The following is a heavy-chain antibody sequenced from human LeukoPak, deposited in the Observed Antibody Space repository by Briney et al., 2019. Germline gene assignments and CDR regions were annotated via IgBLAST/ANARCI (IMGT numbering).Heavy chain of an antibody. CDR2: IKEDGSRR. Sequence: GGSLRLSCTASGSSLSGYWMSWVRQAPGKGPEWLANIKEDGSRRYYSESVRGRFTISRDNSENSLYLQMNSLRAEDTAVYYCATHWRGRWGQGTLVTVSS. CDR3: ATHWRGR. J-gene: IGHJ4*02. D-gene: IGHD1-1*01. V-gene: IGHV3-7*03. CDR1: GSSLSGYW.